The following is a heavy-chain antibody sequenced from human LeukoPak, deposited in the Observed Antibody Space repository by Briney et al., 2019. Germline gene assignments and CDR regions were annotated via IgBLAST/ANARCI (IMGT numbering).Heavy chain of an antibody. V-gene: IGHV3-66*01. D-gene: IGHD6-13*01. CDR3: TTERRIAAAGTFDY. J-gene: IGHJ4*02. CDR1: GFTVSSNY. CDR2: IYSGGST. Sequence: GGSLRLSCAASGFTVSSNYMSWVRQAPGKGLEWVSVIYSGGSTYYADSVKGRFTISRDSSKNTLYLQMNSLKTEDTAVYYCTTERRIAAAGTFDYWGQGTLVTVSS.